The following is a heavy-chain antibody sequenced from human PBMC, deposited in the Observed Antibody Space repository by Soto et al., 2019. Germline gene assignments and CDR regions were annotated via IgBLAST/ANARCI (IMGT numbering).Heavy chain of an antibody. V-gene: IGHV4-30-4*01. Sequence: QVQLQESGPGLVKPSQTLSLTCPVSGGSINYSAYFWSWSLQTPGKGLEWIGHIYNSGTTYTNPSRNSRATISGDTTPNQFSLNLKSVTAAATAVYYCARGPSADKVDYWGQGTLVTVSS. CDR2: IYNSGTT. J-gene: IGHJ4*02. CDR3: ARGPSADKVDY. D-gene: IGHD3-3*01. CDR1: GGSINYSAYF.